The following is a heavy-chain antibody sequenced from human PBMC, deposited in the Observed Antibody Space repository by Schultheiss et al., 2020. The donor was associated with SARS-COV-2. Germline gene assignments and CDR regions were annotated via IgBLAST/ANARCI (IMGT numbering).Heavy chain of an antibody. CDR2: INPNSGGT. V-gene: IGHV1-2*04. Sequence: ASVKVSCKASGYTFTGYYMHWVRQAPGQGLEWMGWINPNSGGTNYAQKFQGWVTMTRDTSISTAYMELSRLRSDDTAVYYCARAIAVAAGGFDPWGQGTLVTVS. J-gene: IGHJ5*02. D-gene: IGHD6-19*01. CDR3: ARAIAVAAGGFDP. CDR1: GYTFTGYY.